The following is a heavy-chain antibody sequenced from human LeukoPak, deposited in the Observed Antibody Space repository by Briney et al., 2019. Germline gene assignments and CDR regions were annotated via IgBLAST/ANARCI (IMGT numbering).Heavy chain of an antibody. Sequence: ASVKVSCKASGYTFTGYYMHWVRQAPGQGLEWMGRINPNSGGTNYAQKFQGRVTMIRDTSISTAYMELSRLRSDDTAVYYCARDRKTLVGAISAVDYWGQGTLVTVSS. CDR3: ARDRKTLVGAISAVDY. D-gene: IGHD1-26*01. CDR2: INPNSGGT. J-gene: IGHJ4*02. CDR1: GYTFTGYY. V-gene: IGHV1-2*06.